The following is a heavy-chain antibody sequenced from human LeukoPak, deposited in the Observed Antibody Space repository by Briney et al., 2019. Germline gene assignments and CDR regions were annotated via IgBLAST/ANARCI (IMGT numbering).Heavy chain of an antibody. CDR3: ARGPQWRGDYFYMDV. V-gene: IGHV1-8*01. D-gene: IGHD6-19*01. J-gene: IGHJ6*03. CDR2: MNPNSGNK. CDR1: GYSFTNFD. Sequence: ASVKVSCKASGYSFTNFDINWVRQATGQGLEWMGWMNPNSGNKGYAQKFQGRVTMTMNTSITTAYMELSSLRSEDTAVYYCARGPQWRGDYFYMDVWGRGTTVTVSS.